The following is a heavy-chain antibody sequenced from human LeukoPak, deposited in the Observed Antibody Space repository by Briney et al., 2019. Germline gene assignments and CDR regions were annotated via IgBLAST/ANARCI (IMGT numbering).Heavy chain of an antibody. CDR1: GFTFSSYS. CDR3: ARKRGAAAASFDY. D-gene: IGHD6-13*01. CDR2: ISSSSSYI. J-gene: IGHJ4*02. V-gene: IGHV3-21*01. Sequence: GGSLRLSCAASGFTFSSYSMNWVRQALGKGLEWVSSISSSSSYIYYADSVKGRFTISRDNAKNSLYLQMNSLRAEDTAVYYCARKRGAAAASFDYWGQGTLVTVSS.